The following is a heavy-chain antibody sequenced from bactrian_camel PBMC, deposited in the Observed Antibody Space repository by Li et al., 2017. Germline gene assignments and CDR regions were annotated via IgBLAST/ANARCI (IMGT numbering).Heavy chain of an antibody. CDR3: AAHVGGGGTWHAAWLYQY. CDR2: TNSGGGTT. J-gene: IGHJ4*01. D-gene: IGHD7*01. Sequence: LVESGGGLVQPGGSLRLSCAASGFTFSSWWMYWVRQVPGKGLEWVSTTNSGGGTTYYSHSVKGRFTISRDSAQNTVTLQMNSVKPEDTATYYCAAHVGGGGTWHAAWLYQYWGQGTQVTVS. CDR1: GFTFSSWW. V-gene: IGHV3S1*01.